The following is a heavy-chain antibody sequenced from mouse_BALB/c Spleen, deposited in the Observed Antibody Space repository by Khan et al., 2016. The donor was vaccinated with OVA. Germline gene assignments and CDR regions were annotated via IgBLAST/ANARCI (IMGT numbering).Heavy chain of an antibody. CDR1: GFTFSSYS. CDR3: ASHLTGSFAY. V-gene: IGHV5-6*01. Sequence: EVALVESGGDLVKPGGSLKLSCAASGFTFSSYSMYWVRQTPDKRLEWVARISSGGDYTYYPDIVKGRFTISRDNAKNTLYIQMSSLKSEDTAMYYCASHLTGSFAYWGQGTLVTGSA. J-gene: IGHJ3*01. D-gene: IGHD4-1*01. CDR2: ISSGGDYT.